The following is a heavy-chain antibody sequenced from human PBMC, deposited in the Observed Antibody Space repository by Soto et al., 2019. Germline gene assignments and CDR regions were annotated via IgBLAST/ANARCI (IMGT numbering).Heavy chain of an antibody. CDR2: IVPIFGTI. Sequence: QVQLVQSGAEVKKPGSSVKVSCKASGGTFSSYAISWVRQAPGQGLEWMGGIVPIFGTINYAQKFQGRVTIIADESSSTAYMELSSLKSEDTAVYYCARDAAGTGAYYYGMDVWGQGTTVTVSS. D-gene: IGHD1-1*01. V-gene: IGHV1-69*01. CDR3: ARDAAGTGAYYYGMDV. J-gene: IGHJ6*02. CDR1: GGTFSSYA.